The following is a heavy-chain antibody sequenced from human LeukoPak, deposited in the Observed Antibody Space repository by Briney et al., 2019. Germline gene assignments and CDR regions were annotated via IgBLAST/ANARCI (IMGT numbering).Heavy chain of an antibody. J-gene: IGHJ4*02. V-gene: IGHV3-21*01. D-gene: IGHD2-2*01. Sequence: GALRLSCAASGFTFSSYSMNWVRQAPGKGLEWVSSISSSSSYIYYADSVKGRFTISRDNAKNSLYLQMNSLRAEDTAVYYCAGIGVVPALGDYWGQGTLVTVSS. CDR3: AGIGVVPALGDY. CDR2: ISSSSSYI. CDR1: GFTFSSYS.